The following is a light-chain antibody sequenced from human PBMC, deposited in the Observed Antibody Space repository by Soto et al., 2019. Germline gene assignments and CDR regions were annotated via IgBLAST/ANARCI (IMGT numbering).Light chain of an antibody. CDR3: NSYTSSNSCV. J-gene: IGLJ1*01. Sequence: QSALTQPAFVSGSPGQSITISCTGTSSDVGGPRQSPQIMIYKVNNRPSGVSDRFSGSKSGNTASLTISGLQAEDEADYYCNSYTSSNSCVFGTGTKLTVL. V-gene: IGLV2-14*01. CDR2: KVN. CDR1: SSDVGG.